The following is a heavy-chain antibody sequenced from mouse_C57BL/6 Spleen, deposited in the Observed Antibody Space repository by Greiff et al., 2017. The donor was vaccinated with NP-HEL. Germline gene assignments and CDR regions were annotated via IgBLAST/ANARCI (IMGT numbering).Heavy chain of an antibody. D-gene: IGHD1-1*01. Sequence: ESGPELVKPGASVKISCKASGYAFSSSWMNWVKQRPGKGLEWIGRIYPGDGDTNYNGKFKGKATLTADKSSSTAYMQLSSLTSEDSAVYFCARGDYYGSSYRDYWGQGTTLTVSS. CDR2: IYPGDGDT. CDR1: GYAFSSSW. V-gene: IGHV1-82*01. J-gene: IGHJ2*01. CDR3: ARGDYYGSSYRDY.